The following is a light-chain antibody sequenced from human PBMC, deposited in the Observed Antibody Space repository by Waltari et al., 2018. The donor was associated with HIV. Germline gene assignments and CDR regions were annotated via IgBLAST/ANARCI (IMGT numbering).Light chain of an antibody. Sequence: NFVLTQPHSVSESPGKTVTISCTRNSGSIASNHVQWYQQRPGSSPTTVIYEDTQRPSGVPDRFSGSIDSSSNSASLIISGLTTEDEADYYCQSYGSTNQVFGGGTKLTVL. CDR1: SGSIASNH. CDR2: EDT. J-gene: IGLJ2*01. V-gene: IGLV6-57*01. CDR3: QSYGSTNQV.